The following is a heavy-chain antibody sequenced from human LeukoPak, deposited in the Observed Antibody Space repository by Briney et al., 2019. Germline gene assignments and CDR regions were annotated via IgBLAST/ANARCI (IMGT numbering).Heavy chain of an antibody. CDR2: ISSSGSTK. CDR3: ARDPYYGDYVV. D-gene: IGHD4-17*01. CDR1: GFTVSSYE. Sequence: GGSLRLSCAASGFTVSSYEMNCVRHHPGKGLEWVSYISSSGSTKHYADSVKGRFTISRDNAKSSLYLQMNSLRAEDTAVYYCARDPYYGDYVVWGQGTLVTVSS. V-gene: IGHV3-48*03. J-gene: IGHJ4*02.